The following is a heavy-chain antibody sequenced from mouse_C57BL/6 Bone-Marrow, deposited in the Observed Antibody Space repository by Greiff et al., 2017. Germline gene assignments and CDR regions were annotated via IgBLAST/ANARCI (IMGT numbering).Heavy chain of an antibody. V-gene: IGHV10-1*01. J-gene: IGHJ4*01. D-gene: IGHD2-9*01. Sequence: EVMLVESGGGLVQPKGSLKLSCAASGFSFNTYAMNWVRQAPGKGLEWVARIRSKSNNYATYYADSVKDRFTISRDDSESMLYLQMNNLKTEDTAMYYCVRHGRSYYGYDGGYAMDDWGQGTSVTVSS. CDR1: GFSFNTYA. CDR2: IRSKSNNYAT. CDR3: VRHGRSYYGYDGGYAMDD.